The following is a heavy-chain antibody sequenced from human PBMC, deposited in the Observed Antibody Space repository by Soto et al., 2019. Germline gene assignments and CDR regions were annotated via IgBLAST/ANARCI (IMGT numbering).Heavy chain of an antibody. CDR2: IYKSATT. J-gene: IGHJ5*01. Sequence: LSLTCSVSGDSISSVDYFWAWIRQPPGQALEYIGYIYKSATTYYNPSFESRVAISLDTSKSQFSLNVTSVTAADTAVYFCARGRYCLTPRCFPNCFDSWGQGTLVTVSS. CDR3: ARGRYCLTPRCFPNCFDS. V-gene: IGHV4-30-4*01. D-gene: IGHD2-15*01. CDR1: GDSISSVDYF.